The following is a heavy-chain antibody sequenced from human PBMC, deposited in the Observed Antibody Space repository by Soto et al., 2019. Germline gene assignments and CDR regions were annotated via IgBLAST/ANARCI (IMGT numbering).Heavy chain of an antibody. CDR1: GFTFSSYG. CDR2: ISYDGSNK. D-gene: IGHD6-19*01. CDR3: AKDEWLAPDY. V-gene: IGHV3-30*18. J-gene: IGHJ4*02. Sequence: GGSLRLSCAASGFTFSSYGMHWVRQAPGKGLEWVAVISYDGSNKYYADSVKGRFTISRDNSKNTLYLQMNSLRAEDTAVYYCAKDEWLAPDYWGQGTLVTVYS.